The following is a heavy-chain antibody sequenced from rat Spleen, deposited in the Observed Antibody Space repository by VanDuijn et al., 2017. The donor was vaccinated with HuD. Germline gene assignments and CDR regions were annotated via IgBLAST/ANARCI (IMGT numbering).Heavy chain of an antibody. CDR2: ISYEGSST. D-gene: IGHD1-5*01. J-gene: IGHJ3*01. Sequence: EVQLVESGGGLVQPGRSLKLSCAASGFTFSDYYMAWVRQAPKKGLEWVASISYEGSSTSYGDSVKGRFTISRDNAKSTLYLQMNSLRSEDTATYYFSRHYDYSNWFAYWGQGTLVTVSS. V-gene: IGHV5-22*01. CDR3: SRHYDYSNWFAY. CDR1: GFTFSDYY.